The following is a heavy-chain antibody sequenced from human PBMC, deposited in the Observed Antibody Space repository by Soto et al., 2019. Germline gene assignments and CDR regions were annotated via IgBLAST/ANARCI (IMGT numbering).Heavy chain of an antibody. V-gene: IGHV3-21*01. CDR2: ISSSSSYI. CDR1: GFTFSSYS. Sequence: GGSLRLSCAASGFTFSSYSMNWVRQAPGKGLEWVSSISSSSSYIYYADSVKGRFTISRDNAKNSLYLQMNSLRAEDTAVYYCARDGTAIGYGDYEANAFDIWGQGTMVTVSS. D-gene: IGHD4-17*01. CDR3: ARDGTAIGYGDYEANAFDI. J-gene: IGHJ3*02.